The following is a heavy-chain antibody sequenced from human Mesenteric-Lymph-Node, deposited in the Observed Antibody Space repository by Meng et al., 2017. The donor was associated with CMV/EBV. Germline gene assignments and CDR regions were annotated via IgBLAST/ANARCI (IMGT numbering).Heavy chain of an antibody. CDR2: ISYDGSNK. CDR1: GGSISSSS. D-gene: IGHD1-7*01. CDR3: ARDHNWNYGYYYYYGMDV. Sequence: LSLTCTVSGGSISSSSYYWGWIRQPPGKGLEWVAVISYDGSNKYYADSVKGRFTISRDNSKNTLYLQMNSLRAEDTAVYYCARDHNWNYGYYYYYGMDVWGQGTTVTVSS. V-gene: IGHV3-30-3*01. J-gene: IGHJ6*02.